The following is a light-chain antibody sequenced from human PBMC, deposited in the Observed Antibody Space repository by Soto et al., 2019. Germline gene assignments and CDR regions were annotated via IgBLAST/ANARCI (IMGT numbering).Light chain of an antibody. J-gene: IGKJ1*01. CDR3: QQYKSYSRT. CDR2: KAS. V-gene: IGKV1-5*03. Sequence: IQMTQSPSTLSGSVGDRVTITCRASQTISSWLAWYQQKPGKAPKLLIYKASSLESGVPSRFSGSGSGTEFTLTISSLQPDDFATYYCQQYKSYSRTFGQGTKVDIK. CDR1: QTISSW.